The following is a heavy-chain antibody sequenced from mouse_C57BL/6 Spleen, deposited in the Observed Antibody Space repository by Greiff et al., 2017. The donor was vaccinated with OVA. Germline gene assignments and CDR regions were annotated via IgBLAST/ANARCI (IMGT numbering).Heavy chain of an antibody. J-gene: IGHJ1*03. CDR3: ARRHSNYNWYFDV. Sequence: QVQLQQPGAELVKPGASVKLSCKASGYTFTSYWMQWVKQRPGQGLEWIGEIDPSDSYTNYNQKFKGKATLTVDTSSSTAYMQLSSLTSEDSAVYYGARRHSNYNWYFDVWGTGTTVTVSS. CDR1: GYTFTSYW. V-gene: IGHV1-50*01. D-gene: IGHD2-5*01. CDR2: IDPSDSYT.